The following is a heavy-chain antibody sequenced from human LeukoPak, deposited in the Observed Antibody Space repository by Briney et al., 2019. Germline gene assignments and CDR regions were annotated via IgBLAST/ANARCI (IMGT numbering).Heavy chain of an antibody. CDR1: GGSVSSSNYY. D-gene: IGHD2-15*01. Sequence: PSETLSLTCTVSGGSVSSSNYYWSWIRQPPGKGLEWIGYIYYSGSTNYNPSLKSRVTISVDTSKNQFSLKLSSVTAADTAVYYCARGSSSYGMDVWGQGTTVTVSS. V-gene: IGHV4-61*01. CDR3: ARGSSSYGMDV. J-gene: IGHJ6*02. CDR2: IYYSGST.